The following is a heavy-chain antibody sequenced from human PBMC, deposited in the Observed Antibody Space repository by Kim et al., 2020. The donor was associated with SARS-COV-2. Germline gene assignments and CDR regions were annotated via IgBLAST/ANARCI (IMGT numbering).Heavy chain of an antibody. Sequence: GGSLRLSCAASGFTFSSYAMSWVRQAPGKGLEWVSAISGSGGSTYYADSVKGRFTISRDNSKNTLYLQMNSLRAEDTAVYYCARRRIAAYYFDYWGQGTLVTVSS. J-gene: IGHJ4*02. V-gene: IGHV3-23*01. CDR2: ISGSGGST. CDR3: ARRRIAAYYFDY. CDR1: GFTFSSYA. D-gene: IGHD6-6*01.